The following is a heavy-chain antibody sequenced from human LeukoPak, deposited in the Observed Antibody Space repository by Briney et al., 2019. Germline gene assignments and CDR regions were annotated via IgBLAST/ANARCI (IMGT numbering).Heavy chain of an antibody. V-gene: IGHV3-21*04. Sequence: AGGSLRLSCAASGFTFSSYSMNWVRQAPGKGLEWVSSISSSSSYIYYADSVKGRFTISRDNAKNSLSLQMNSLRAEDTAVYYCAKDHRIFGGERPAYYFDYWGQGTLVTVSS. J-gene: IGHJ4*02. CDR1: GFTFSSYS. CDR2: ISSSSSYI. D-gene: IGHD2-15*01. CDR3: AKDHRIFGGERPAYYFDY.